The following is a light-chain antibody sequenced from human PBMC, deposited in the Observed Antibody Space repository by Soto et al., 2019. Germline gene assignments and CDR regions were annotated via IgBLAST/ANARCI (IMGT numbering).Light chain of an antibody. Sequence: IQFTQSPSSLSASVGDRVTITCRASRGISSYLTWYQQKPGKAPKVLIYAASTLQSGVPSRFRGSGSGTDFTLTISRLQPEDFETYYCQQLNSYPITFGQGTRLEIK. CDR1: RGISSY. J-gene: IGKJ5*01. V-gene: IGKV1-9*01. CDR3: QQLNSYPIT. CDR2: AAS.